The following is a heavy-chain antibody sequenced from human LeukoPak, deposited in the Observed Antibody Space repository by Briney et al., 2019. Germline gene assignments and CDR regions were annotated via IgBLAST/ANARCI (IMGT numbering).Heavy chain of an antibody. CDR1: GGSFSGYY. V-gene: IGHV4-34*01. CDR3: ARHVPTNYDFWSGSSNWFDP. D-gene: IGHD3-3*01. CDR2: INHSGST. Sequence: PSETLSRTCAVYGGSFSGYYWSWIRQPPGKGLEWIGEINHSGSTNYNPSLKSRVTISVDTSKNQFSLKLSSVTAADTAVYYCARHVPTNYDFWSGSSNWFDPWGQGTLVTVSS. J-gene: IGHJ5*02.